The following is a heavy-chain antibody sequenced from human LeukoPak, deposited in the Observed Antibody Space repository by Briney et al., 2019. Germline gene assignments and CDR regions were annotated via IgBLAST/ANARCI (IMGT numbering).Heavy chain of an antibody. CDR1: GFTFSSYW. V-gene: IGHV3-74*01. CDR2: INSDGSST. J-gene: IGHJ4*02. CDR3: ARGSSVAGHFDY. D-gene: IGHD6-19*01. Sequence: GSLRLSFAASGFTFSSYWMHWVRQAPGKGLVWVSRINSDGSSTSYADSVKGRFSISRDNAKNTLYLQMNSLRAEDTAVYYCARGSSVAGHFDYWGQGTLVTVSS.